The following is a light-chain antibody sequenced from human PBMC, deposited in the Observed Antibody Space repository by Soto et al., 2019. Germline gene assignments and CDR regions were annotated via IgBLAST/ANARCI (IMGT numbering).Light chain of an antibody. Sequence: QSVLTQPASVSGSPGQSITISCTGTSSDVGAYNYVSWYQQHPGKVPKLLISDVTNRPSGVSSRFSGSKSGNTASLTISGLQAEDEADYSCSSYTRSNTLVFGGGTQLTVL. CDR2: DVT. CDR1: SSDVGAYNY. CDR3: SSYTRSNTLV. V-gene: IGLV2-14*01. J-gene: IGLJ2*01.